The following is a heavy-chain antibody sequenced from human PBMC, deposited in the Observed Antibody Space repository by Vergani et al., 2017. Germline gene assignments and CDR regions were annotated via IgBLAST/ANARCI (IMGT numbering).Heavy chain of an antibody. Sequence: QVQLQQWGAGLLKPSETLSLTCAVYGGSFSGYYWSWIRQPPGKGLEWIGEINHSGSTNYNPSLKSRVTISVDTSQNQFSLKLSSVTAADTAWYYGARARGGGFTMVRGVLGIDPPHYYGMDVWGQGTTVTVSS. CDR3: ARARGGGFTMVRGVLGIDPPHYYGMDV. CDR2: INHSGST. V-gene: IGHV4-34*01. CDR1: GGSFSGYY. J-gene: IGHJ6*02. D-gene: IGHD3-10*01.